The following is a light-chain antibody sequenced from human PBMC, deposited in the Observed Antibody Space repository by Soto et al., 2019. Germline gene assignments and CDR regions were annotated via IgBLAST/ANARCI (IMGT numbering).Light chain of an antibody. V-gene: IGKV3-15*01. Sequence: EIVMTHSPATLSVSPCQRATLSWRASESVSSHLAWYQQKPGQAPRLLIYDSSTRATGIPARFSGSESGTEFTLTISSLQSEDFAVYYCHHYHHWPMTFGQGTRLEIK. CDR3: HHYHHWPMT. CDR2: DSS. CDR1: ESVSSH. J-gene: IGKJ5*01.